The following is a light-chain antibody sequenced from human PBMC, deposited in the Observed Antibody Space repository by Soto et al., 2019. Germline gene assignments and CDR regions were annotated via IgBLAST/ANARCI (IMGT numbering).Light chain of an antibody. V-gene: IGLV2-14*01. Sequence: QSALTQPASVSGSPGQSITISCTGTSSDVGGYNYVSWYQQHPGKAPKLMIYDVSNRPSGVSNRFSGSKSGNTASLTISGLQAEDEGDYYCRSYTRSSTNVFGTGAKLTVL. CDR2: DVS. CDR1: SSDVGGYNY. CDR3: RSYTRSSTNV. J-gene: IGLJ1*01.